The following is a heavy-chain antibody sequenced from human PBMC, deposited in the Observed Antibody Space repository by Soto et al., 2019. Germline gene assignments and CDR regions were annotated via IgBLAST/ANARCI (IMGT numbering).Heavy chain of an antibody. J-gene: IGHJ4*02. Sequence: GGSLRLSCAASGFTFSNAWMNWVRQAPGKGLEWVGRIKSKTDGGTTDYAAPVKGRFTISRDDSKSTPYLQMNSLKTEDTAVYYCTTSLSLYGPYYFDYWGQGTLVTVSS. V-gene: IGHV3-15*07. CDR1: GFTFSNAW. CDR3: TTSLSLYGPYYFDY. CDR2: IKSKTDGGTT. D-gene: IGHD3-16*01.